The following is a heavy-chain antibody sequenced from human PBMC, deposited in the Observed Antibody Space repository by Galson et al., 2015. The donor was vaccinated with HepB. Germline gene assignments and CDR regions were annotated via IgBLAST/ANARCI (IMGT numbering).Heavy chain of an antibody. V-gene: IGHV1-18*03. D-gene: IGHD3-22*01. CDR2: ISAYNDNT. Sequence: SVKVSCKASGYIFMSYGISWVRQAPGQGLEWMGWISAYNDNTNYAQTLQGRVTMTTDTSTSTAYMELRGLRSDDMAVYYCARDFYGGKYYYDSSGPLLNWGQGTLVTVSS. J-gene: IGHJ4*02. CDR1: GYIFMSYG. CDR3: ARDFYGGKYYYDSSGPLLN.